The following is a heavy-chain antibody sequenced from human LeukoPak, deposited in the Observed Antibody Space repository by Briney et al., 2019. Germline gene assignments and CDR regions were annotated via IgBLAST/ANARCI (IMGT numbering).Heavy chain of an antibody. CDR2: IIPILNFL. CDR1: GGTFNTYS. V-gene: IGHV1-69*02. CDR3: ASGKIGEFGEDLDAFDF. J-gene: IGHJ3*01. D-gene: IGHD3-10*01. Sequence: SVKVSCKASGGTFNTYSITWVRQAPGQGLERMGRIIPILNFLNYAQNFQGRVTITADKSTTTVYMELTGLRSEDTAVYFCASGKIGEFGEDLDAFDFWGQGTMVTVSS.